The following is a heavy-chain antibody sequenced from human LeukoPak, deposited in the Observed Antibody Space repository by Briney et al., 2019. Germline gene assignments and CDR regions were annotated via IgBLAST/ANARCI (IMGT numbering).Heavy chain of an antibody. D-gene: IGHD6-19*01. CDR3: ARAVTGTSLVDF. CDR2: ISYTGST. CDR1: GGSIGGDH. J-gene: IGHJ4*02. V-gene: IGHV4-59*08. Sequence: SETLSLTCTVSGGSIGGDHWSWIRQAPGEGLEWIGYISYTGSTSYNPSLRSRVTISLNTPENQFSLRLTSVTAADTAVYYCARAVTGTSLVDFWGQGALVAVSS.